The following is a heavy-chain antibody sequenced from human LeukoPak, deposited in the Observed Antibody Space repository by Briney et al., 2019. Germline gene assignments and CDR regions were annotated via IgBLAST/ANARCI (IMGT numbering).Heavy chain of an antibody. D-gene: IGHD2-15*01. J-gene: IGHJ4*02. CDR2: MNPNSGNT. CDR3: ARGGYCSGGSCYYVTPGY. V-gene: IGHV1-8*01. Sequence: ASVKVSCKASGYTFTSYDINWVRRATGQGLEWMGWMNPNSGNTGYAQKFQGRVTMTRNTSISTAYMELSSLRSEDTAVYYCARGGYCSGGSCYYVTPGYWGQGTLVTVSS. CDR1: GYTFTSYD.